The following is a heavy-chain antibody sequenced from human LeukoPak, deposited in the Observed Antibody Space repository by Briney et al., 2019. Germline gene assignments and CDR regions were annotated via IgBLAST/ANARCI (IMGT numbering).Heavy chain of an antibody. CDR1: GFTFSNAR. CDR3: TTTKLLWFGESVDY. V-gene: IGHV3-15*01. J-gene: IGHJ4*02. D-gene: IGHD3-10*01. CDR2: IKSKTDGGTT. Sequence: GGSLRLSCAASGFTFSNARMSWVRQAPATGLEWVGRIKSKTDGGTTDYAAPVKGRFTISRDDSKNTLYLQMNSLKAEDSAVYYCTTTKLLWFGESVDYWGQGTLVTVSS.